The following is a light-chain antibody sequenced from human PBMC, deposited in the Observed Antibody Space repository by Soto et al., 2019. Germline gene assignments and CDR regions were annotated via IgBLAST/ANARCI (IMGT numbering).Light chain of an antibody. V-gene: IGKV1-6*01. J-gene: IGKJ2*01. CDR1: QGIRNE. CDR3: LQDYNYPYT. Sequence: AIQMTQSPSSLSASVGDRVTITCRASQGIRNELGWYQQKPGKAPRLLIYAASSLQSGVPSRFSGSLSGTDFTLTISSLQPEDFATYDCLQDYNYPYTFGQGTKLEIK. CDR2: AAS.